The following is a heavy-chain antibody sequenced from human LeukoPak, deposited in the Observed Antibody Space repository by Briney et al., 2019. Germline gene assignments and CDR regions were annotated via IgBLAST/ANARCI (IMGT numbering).Heavy chain of an antibody. V-gene: IGHV4-59*01. J-gene: IGHJ1*01. Sequence: SETLSLTRAVYGGSFSGYYWNWIRQPPGQGLEWIGYIYHSGSTNCNPSLQSRVTISVDTSKNQFSLNLNSVTAADTAVYYCARGGAARLHFQNWGQGTLVTVSS. D-gene: IGHD6-6*01. CDR2: IYHSGST. CDR3: ARGGAARLHFQN. CDR1: GGSFSGYY.